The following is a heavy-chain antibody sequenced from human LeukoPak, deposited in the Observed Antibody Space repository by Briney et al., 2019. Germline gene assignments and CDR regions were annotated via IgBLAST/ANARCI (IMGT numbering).Heavy chain of an antibody. V-gene: IGHV3-21*01. CDR3: ARDRFDGSHDQSDASDI. D-gene: IGHD3-9*01. Sequence: DSVKGRFTISRDNAKNSLYLQMNSLRAEDTAVYYCARDRFDGSHDQSDASDIWGQGTMVTVSS. J-gene: IGHJ3*02.